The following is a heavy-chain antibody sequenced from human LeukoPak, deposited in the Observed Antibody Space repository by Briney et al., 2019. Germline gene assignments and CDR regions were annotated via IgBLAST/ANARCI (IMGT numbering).Heavy chain of an antibody. V-gene: IGHV1-2*02. Sequence: ASVKVSCKASGYIFTAHYPHWVRQAPGQGLEWMGWINPNSGATDSAQKFQGRLTMTRDTSISTAHMELSSLISDDTAVYYCARGVAVAGKDYWSQGTLVTVSS. CDR1: GYIFTAHY. CDR3: ARGVAVAGKDY. D-gene: IGHD6-19*01. CDR2: INPNSGAT. J-gene: IGHJ4*02.